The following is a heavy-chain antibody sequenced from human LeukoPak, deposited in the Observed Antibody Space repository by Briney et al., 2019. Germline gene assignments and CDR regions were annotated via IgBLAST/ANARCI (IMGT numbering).Heavy chain of an antibody. CDR2: IYSGGST. V-gene: IGHV3-66*01. CDR1: GFTVSSNY. J-gene: IGHJ4*02. D-gene: IGHD3-10*01. Sequence: PGGSLRLSCAASGFTVSSNYMSWVRQAPGKGLEWVSVIYSGGSTYYADSVKGRFTISRDNSKNTLYLQMNSLIAEDTAVYYCARGRYYGSGSLIDYWGQGTLVTVSS. CDR3: ARGRYYGSGSLIDY.